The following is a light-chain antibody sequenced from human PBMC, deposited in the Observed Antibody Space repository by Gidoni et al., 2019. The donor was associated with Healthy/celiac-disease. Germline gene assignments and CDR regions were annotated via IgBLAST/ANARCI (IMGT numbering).Light chain of an antibody. CDR1: QSVSSGY. CDR3: QQYGSSLIT. J-gene: IGKJ5*01. Sequence: IVLTQSPSTLSLSQGERATLSCRASQSVSSGYLAWYQQKPGQAPRLLIYGASSRATGIPDRFSGSGSGTDFTLTISRLEPEDFAVYYCQQYGSSLITFGQGTRLEIK. CDR2: GAS. V-gene: IGKV3-20*01.